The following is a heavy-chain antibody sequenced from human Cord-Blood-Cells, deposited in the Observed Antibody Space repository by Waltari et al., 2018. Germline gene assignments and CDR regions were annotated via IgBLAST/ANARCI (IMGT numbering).Heavy chain of an antibody. Sequence: EVQLVESGGGLVQPGGSLRLSCSASGFTFSSYAMHWVREAPGKGLEDVSAISSNGGSTYYADSVKGRFTISRDNSKNTLYLQMSSLRAEDTAVYYCVKSLHLDRFGDYWGQGTLVTVSS. J-gene: IGHJ4*02. D-gene: IGHD3-10*01. CDR3: VKSLHLDRFGDY. V-gene: IGHV3-64D*09. CDR1: GFTFSSYA. CDR2: ISSNGGST.